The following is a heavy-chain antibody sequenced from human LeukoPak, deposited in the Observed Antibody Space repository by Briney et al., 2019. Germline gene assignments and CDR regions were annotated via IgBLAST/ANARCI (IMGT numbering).Heavy chain of an antibody. J-gene: IGHJ5*02. V-gene: IGHV3-23*01. Sequence: GGSLRLSCAASGFTFSSYWMTWVRQAPGKGLEWVAVVTTDGNGAYYADSVKGRFTISRDNSHNTVFLQMRRLRLEDTALYFCAKTLGADCFDHWGQGTLVTVSS. D-gene: IGHD3-16*01. CDR3: AKTLGADCFDH. CDR1: GFTFSSYW. CDR2: VTTDGNGA.